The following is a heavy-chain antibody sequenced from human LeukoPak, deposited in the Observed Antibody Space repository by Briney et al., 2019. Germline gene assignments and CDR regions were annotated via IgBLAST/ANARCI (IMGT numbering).Heavy chain of an antibody. CDR1: GGSISSYY. Sequence: PSETLSLTCTVSGGSISSYYWSWIRQPAGKGLEWIGRIYTSGSTNYNPSLKSRVTMSVDTSKNQFSLKLSSVTAADTAVYYCARDGGGYSYGYYYYGMDVWGQGTTVTVSS. D-gene: IGHD5-18*01. V-gene: IGHV4-4*07. CDR3: ARDGGGYSYGYYYYGMDV. J-gene: IGHJ6*01. CDR2: IYTSGST.